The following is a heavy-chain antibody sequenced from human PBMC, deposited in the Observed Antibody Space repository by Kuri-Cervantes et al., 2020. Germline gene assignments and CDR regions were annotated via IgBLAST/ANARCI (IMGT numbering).Heavy chain of an antibody. CDR3: ARDTYYCDSSGYPSDY. J-gene: IGHJ4*02. V-gene: IGHV3-66*02. D-gene: IGHD3-22*01. Sequence: GESLKISCAASGFTVSSNYMSWVRQAPGKGLEWVSVIYSGGSTYYADSVKGRFTISRDNSKNTLYLQMNSLRAEDTAVYYCARDTYYCDSSGYPSDYWGQGTLVTVSS. CDR1: GFTVSSNY. CDR2: IYSGGST.